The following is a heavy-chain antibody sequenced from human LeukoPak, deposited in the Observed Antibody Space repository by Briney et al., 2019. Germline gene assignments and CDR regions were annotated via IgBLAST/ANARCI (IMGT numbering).Heavy chain of an antibody. J-gene: IGHJ4*02. Sequence: GGSLRLSCAASGFTFSSYGIHWVRQAPGKGLEWVALISYDGSNKYYADSVKGRFTISRDNSKNTLYLQMNSLRAEDTAVYYCAKKDVRADWGQGTLVTVSS. CDR3: AKKDVRAD. CDR2: ISYDGSNK. V-gene: IGHV3-30*18. D-gene: IGHD3-10*02. CDR1: GFTFSSYG.